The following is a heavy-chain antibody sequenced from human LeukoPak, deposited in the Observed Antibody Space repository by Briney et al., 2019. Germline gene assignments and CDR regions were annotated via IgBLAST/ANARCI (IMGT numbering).Heavy chain of an antibody. V-gene: IGHV4-59*12. J-gene: IGHJ5*02. CDR3: ARAGDTGWFDP. CDR1: GGSISSYY. D-gene: IGHD3-10*01. Sequence: SETLSLTCTVSGGSISSYYWSWIRQPPGKGLEWIGYIYHSGSTYYNPSLKSRVTISVDRSKNQFSLKLSSVTAADTAVYYCARAGDTGWFDPWGQGTLVTVSS. CDR2: IYHSGST.